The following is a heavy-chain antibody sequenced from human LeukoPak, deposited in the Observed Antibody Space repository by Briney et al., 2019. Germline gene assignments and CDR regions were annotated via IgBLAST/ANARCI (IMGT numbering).Heavy chain of an antibody. D-gene: IGHD3-22*01. Sequence: ETLSLTCGVYGGSFSAYYWSWIRQPPGKGLEWIGEISHRGSTNYNPSLKSRVTISLDTSKNQFSLKLSSVTAADTAVYYCATYRGRDYYWGLDYWDQGTLVTVSS. CDR3: ATYRGRDYYWGLDY. CDR2: ISHRGST. J-gene: IGHJ4*02. V-gene: IGHV4-34*01. CDR1: GGSFSAYY.